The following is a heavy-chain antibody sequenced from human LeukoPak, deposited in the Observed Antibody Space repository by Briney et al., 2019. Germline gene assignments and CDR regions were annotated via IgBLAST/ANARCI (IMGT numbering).Heavy chain of an antibody. CDR1: GYTFTSYD. J-gene: IGHJ4*02. V-gene: IGHV1-8*03. CDR2: MNPNSGNT. CDR3: ARGPGDFWSGYYKV. D-gene: IGHD3-3*01. Sequence: ASVKVSCKASGYTFTSYDINWVRQATGQGLEWMGWMNPNSGNTGYAQKFQGRVTITRNTSISTAYMELSSLRSEDTAVYYCARGPGDFWSGYYKVWGQGTMVTVSS.